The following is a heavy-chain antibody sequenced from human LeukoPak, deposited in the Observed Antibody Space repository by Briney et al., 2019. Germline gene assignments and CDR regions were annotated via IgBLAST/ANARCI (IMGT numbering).Heavy chain of an antibody. J-gene: IGHJ4*02. CDR1: SGSISTSNYY. CDR3: ARVTGYMIEDYFDY. Sequence: SETLSLTCTVSSGSISTSNYYWGWVRQPPGKALEWIGNIFYSGSTYYSPSLKSRVTISLDTSRNQFSLKLNSVTAADTAVYYCARVTGYMIEDYFDYWGQGTLVTVSS. D-gene: IGHD3-22*01. V-gene: IGHV4-39*07. CDR2: IFYSGST.